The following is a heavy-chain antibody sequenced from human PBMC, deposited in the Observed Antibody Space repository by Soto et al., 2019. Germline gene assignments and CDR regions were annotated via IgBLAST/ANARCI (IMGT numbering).Heavy chain of an antibody. CDR2: IYYSGST. CDR1: VSSGNYY. J-gene: IGHJ4*02. Sequence: QVQLQGSGPGLVKPSETLSLTCSVSSGNYYWNWIRQAPGKGLEWIGYIYYSGSTNYSPSLKSRVTISLDTSKNQFSLKLRSVTAADTAVYYCAREPGDGAAYLDYWGQGALVTVSS. CDR3: AREPGDGAAYLDY. V-gene: IGHV4-61*01. D-gene: IGHD7-27*01.